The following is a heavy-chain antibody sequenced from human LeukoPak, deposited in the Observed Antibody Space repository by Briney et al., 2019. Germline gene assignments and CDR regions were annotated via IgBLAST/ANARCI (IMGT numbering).Heavy chain of an antibody. D-gene: IGHD3-3*01. CDR2: IIPILGIA. CDR3: ARDPATIFGVVIKRENWFDP. CDR1: GGTFSSYA. V-gene: IGHV1-69*04. J-gene: IGHJ5*02. Sequence: SVKVSCKASGGTFSSYAISWVRQAPGQGLEWMGRIIPILGIANYAQKFQGRVTITADKSASTAYMELSSLRSEDTAVYYCARDPATIFGVVIKRENWFDPWGQGTLVTVSS.